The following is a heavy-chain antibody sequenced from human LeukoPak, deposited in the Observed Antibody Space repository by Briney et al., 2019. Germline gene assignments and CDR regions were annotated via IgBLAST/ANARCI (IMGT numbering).Heavy chain of an antibody. CDR2: IKQDGSDK. Sequence: GGSLRLSCVASGFTFSTYWMSWVRQAPGKGLEWVANIKQDGSDKHYVDSVKGRFTISRDNAKNSLYLQMNSLRAEDTAVYYCAELGITMIGGVWGKGTTVTISS. J-gene: IGHJ6*04. V-gene: IGHV3-7*01. CDR1: GFTFSTYW. D-gene: IGHD3-10*02. CDR3: AELGITMIGGV.